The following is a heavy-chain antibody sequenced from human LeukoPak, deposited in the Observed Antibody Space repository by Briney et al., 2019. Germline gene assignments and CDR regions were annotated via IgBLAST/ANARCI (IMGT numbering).Heavy chain of an antibody. CDR3: ARYLYCGGDCYYP. CDR2: IYSGGST. V-gene: IGHV3-53*01. J-gene: IGHJ4*02. CDR1: GFTVSSNY. Sequence: GGSLRLSCAASGFTVSSNYMSWVRQAPGKGLEWVSVIYSGGSTYYADSVKGRFTISRDNSKSTLYIQMNSLRAEDTAVYYCARYLYCGGDCYYPWGQGTLVTVSS. D-gene: IGHD2-21*02.